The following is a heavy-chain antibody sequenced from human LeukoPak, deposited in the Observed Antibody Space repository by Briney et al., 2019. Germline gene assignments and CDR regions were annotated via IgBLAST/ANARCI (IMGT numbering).Heavy chain of an antibody. CDR2: ILPGGGST. CDR3: ARSSFLWYFAS. J-gene: IGHJ4*02. CDR1: GYTFTNYY. Sequence: ASVKVSCKASGYTFTNYYIHCMRQAPGQGLEWMGVILPGGGSTSYAQKFQGRVTMTRDMSTNTVYMVLSSLRSEDTAVYYCARSSFLWYFASWGQGTLVTVSS. D-gene: IGHD3-16*01. V-gene: IGHV1-46*01.